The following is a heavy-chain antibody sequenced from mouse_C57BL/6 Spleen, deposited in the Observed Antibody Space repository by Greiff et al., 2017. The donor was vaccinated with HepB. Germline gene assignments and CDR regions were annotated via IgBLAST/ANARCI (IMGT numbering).Heavy chain of an antibody. Sequence: VQLQQSGAELMKPGASVKLSCKATGYTFTGYWIEWVKQRPGHGLEWIGEILPGSGSTNYNDKFKGKATFTADTSSNTAYRQLSSLTTEDSAIYYCARGVYYGSSPSYWYFDVWGTGTTVTVSS. CDR1: GYTFTGYW. V-gene: IGHV1-9*01. CDR3: ARGVYYGSSPSYWYFDV. J-gene: IGHJ1*03. D-gene: IGHD1-1*01. CDR2: ILPGSGST.